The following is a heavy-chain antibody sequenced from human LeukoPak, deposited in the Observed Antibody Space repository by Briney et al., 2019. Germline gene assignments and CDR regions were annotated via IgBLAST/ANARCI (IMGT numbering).Heavy chain of an antibody. CDR1: GGTFSNYA. CDR3: ARLPLRSIAVGYYGMDV. Sequence: WASVKVSCTASGGTFSNYAISWVRQAPGQGLEWMGGIISIFGTANYAQKFQGRVTITADESTSTAYMELSSLRSEDTAVYYCARLPLRSIAVGYYGMDVWGQGTTVTVSS. J-gene: IGHJ6*02. V-gene: IGHV1-69*13. D-gene: IGHD6-6*01. CDR2: IISIFGTA.